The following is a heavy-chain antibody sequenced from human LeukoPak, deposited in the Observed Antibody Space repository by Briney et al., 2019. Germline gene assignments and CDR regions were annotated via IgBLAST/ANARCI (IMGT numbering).Heavy chain of an antibody. Sequence: PSQTLSLTCTVSGGSISSGGYSWSWIRQHPGKGLEWIGYIYYSGSTYYNPSLKSRVTISVDTSKNQFSLKLSSVTAADTAVYYCARDSRAGRYYYGMDVWGQGTTVTVSS. CDR1: GGSISSGGYS. J-gene: IGHJ6*02. CDR2: IYYSGST. V-gene: IGHV4-31*03. CDR3: ARDSRAGRYYYGMDV. D-gene: IGHD6-13*01.